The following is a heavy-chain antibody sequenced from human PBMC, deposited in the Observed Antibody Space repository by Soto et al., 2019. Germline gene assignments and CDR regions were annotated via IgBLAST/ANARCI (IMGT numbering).Heavy chain of an antibody. Sequence: PGGSLRLSCAASGFTVGLNFMTWVRQAPGKGLEWVSVINAGGTTYYADSVKGRFSISRDDSKNTLYLQMNSLRAEDTAVYYCAREHYYYGLDVWGQGTTVTVSS. V-gene: IGHV3-66*01. J-gene: IGHJ6*02. CDR3: AREHYYYGLDV. CDR1: GFTVGLNF. CDR2: INAGGTT.